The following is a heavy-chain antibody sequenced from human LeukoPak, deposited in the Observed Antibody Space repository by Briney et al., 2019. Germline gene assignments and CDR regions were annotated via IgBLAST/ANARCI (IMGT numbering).Heavy chain of an antibody. CDR2: ISGSGDNT. CDR3: AHGTVYQLDY. Sequence: GGSLRLSCAASGFTFSSHGMSWVRQAPGKGLEWVSTISGSGDNTYYADSVKGRFTISRDNSKNTLYLQMNSLRAEDTAVYYCAHGTVYQLDYWGQGTLVTVSS. CDR1: GFTFSSHG. V-gene: IGHV3-23*01. D-gene: IGHD2-2*01. J-gene: IGHJ4*02.